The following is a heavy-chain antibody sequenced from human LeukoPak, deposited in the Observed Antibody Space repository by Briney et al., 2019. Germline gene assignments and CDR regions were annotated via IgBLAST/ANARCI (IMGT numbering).Heavy chain of an antibody. CDR2: ISGSSSYI. Sequence: GGSLRLSRAASGFTFSRHSMNWVRQAPGKGLEWVSSISGSSSYIYYADSVKGRFTISRDNARNSLYLQMNSLRAEDTAVYYCAKDPRRIDPAPYWGQGTLVTVSS. CDR3: AKDPRRIDPAPY. V-gene: IGHV3-21*01. J-gene: IGHJ4*02. D-gene: IGHD2-15*01. CDR1: GFTFSRHS.